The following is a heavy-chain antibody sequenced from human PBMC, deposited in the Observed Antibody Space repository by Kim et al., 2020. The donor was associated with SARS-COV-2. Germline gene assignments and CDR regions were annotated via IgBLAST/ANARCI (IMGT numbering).Heavy chain of an antibody. J-gene: IGHJ4*02. CDR2: ISYDGSNK. CDR3: ARVVGYSSGWYLGYFDY. Sequence: GGSLRLSCAASGFTFSSYAMHWVRQAPGKGLEWVAVISYDGSNKYYADSVKGRFTISRDNSKNTLYLQMNSLRAEDTAVYYCARVVGYSSGWYLGYFDYWGQGTLVTVSS. D-gene: IGHD6-19*01. V-gene: IGHV3-30*04. CDR1: GFTFSSYA.